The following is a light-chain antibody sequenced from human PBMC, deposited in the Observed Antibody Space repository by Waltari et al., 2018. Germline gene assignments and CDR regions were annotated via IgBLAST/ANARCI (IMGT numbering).Light chain of an antibody. CDR3: QQADSLPLT. CDR1: QRITSW. J-gene: IGKJ4*01. CDR2: AAS. V-gene: IGKV1D-12*01. Sequence: DIQMTKSPSSVSSSVGDTVTITCRASQRITSWLAWYQQKPGKAPKLLIYAASSLQSGVPSRFSGSGSGADFTLTISSLQPEDFATYYCQQADSLPLTFGGGTKVEIK.